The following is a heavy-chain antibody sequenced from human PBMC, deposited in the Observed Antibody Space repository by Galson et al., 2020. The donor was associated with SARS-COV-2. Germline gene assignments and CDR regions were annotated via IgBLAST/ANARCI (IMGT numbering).Heavy chain of an antibody. J-gene: IGHJ2*01. Sequence: SETLSLTCTVSGYSISSGYFWGWIRRPPGKGLEWIGSLYHSGSTYYNPSLKSRVTISVDTSKNQFSLRLSPVTAADTAVYYCAREFQGGYYDTSGRPLGWDFDLWGRGTLVTVSS. CDR3: AREFQGGYYDTSGRPLGWDFDL. D-gene: IGHD3-22*01. CDR2: LYHSGST. V-gene: IGHV4-38-2*02. CDR1: GYSISSGYF.